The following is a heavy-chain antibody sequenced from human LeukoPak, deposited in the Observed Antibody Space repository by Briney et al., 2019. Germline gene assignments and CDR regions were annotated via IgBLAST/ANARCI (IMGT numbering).Heavy chain of an antibody. CDR2: ISYDGSNK. CDR3: VRDRGSGWYYMDR. CDR1: GFTFSSYA. D-gene: IGHD6-19*01. J-gene: IGHJ4*02. Sequence: GRSLRLSCAASGFTFSSYAMHWVRQAPGKGLEWVAVISYDGSNKYYADSVKGRFTISRDNSRNTVSLHMKSLRVDDTAIYFCVRDRGSGWYYMDRWGQGTLVTVAS. V-gene: IGHV3-30*04.